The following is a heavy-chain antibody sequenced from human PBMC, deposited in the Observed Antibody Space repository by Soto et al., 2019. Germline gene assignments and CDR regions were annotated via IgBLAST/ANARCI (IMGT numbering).Heavy chain of an antibody. CDR3: ARRGSGSFEGANYYYYYMDV. J-gene: IGHJ6*03. CDR1: GYTFTSYD. D-gene: IGHD2-15*01. Sequence: VKVSCKASGYTFTSYDINWVRQATGQGLEWMGWMNPNSGNTGYAQKFQGRVTMTRNTSISTAYMELSSLRSEDTAVYYCARRGSGSFEGANYYYYYMDVWGKGTTVTVSS. V-gene: IGHV1-8*01. CDR2: MNPNSGNT.